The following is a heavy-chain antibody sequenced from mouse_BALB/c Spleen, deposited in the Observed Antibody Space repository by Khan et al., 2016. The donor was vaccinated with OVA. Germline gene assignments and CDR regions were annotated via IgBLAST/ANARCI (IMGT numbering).Heavy chain of an antibody. CDR2: IDPANGNT. CDR3: AIDYWDVFAY. D-gene: IGHD4-1*01. CDR1: GFNIKDTY. V-gene: IGHV14-3*02. J-gene: IGHJ3*01. Sequence: VQLQQSGAELVKPGASVKLSCTASGFNIKDTYMHWVKKRPEQGLEWIGRIDPANGNTKYDPKFQGKATITADTSSNTAYLQLSTLTSEDTAVYYCAIDYWDVFAYWGQGTLVTVSA.